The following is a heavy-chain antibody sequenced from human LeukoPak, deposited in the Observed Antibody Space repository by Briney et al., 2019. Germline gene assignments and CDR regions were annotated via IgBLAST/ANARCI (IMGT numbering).Heavy chain of an antibody. V-gene: IGHV3-30*03. CDR2: ISYDGSDK. J-gene: IGHJ4*02. Sequence: GGSLRLSCAVSGFTFSSYGMHWVRQAPGKGLEWVAVISYDGSDKFYADSVKGRFTISRDSSKNTLYLQMNSLRPEDTAVYYCARARPSMWIDYWGQGTLVTVSS. CDR3: ARARPSMWIDY. D-gene: IGHD5-12*01. CDR1: GFTFSSYG.